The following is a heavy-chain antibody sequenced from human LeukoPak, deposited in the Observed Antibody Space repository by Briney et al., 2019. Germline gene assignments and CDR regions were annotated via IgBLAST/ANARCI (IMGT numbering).Heavy chain of an antibody. Sequence: PGGSLRLSCSASGFSFDDYTMHWVRQAPGMGLEWVSSIFWDSSKVAYADSVKGRFTISRDNAKNTLYIQMNSLRAEDTAVYYCARAKPKNMVRGLIMRRESRYYFDYWGQGTLVTVSS. CDR2: IFWDSSKV. V-gene: IGHV3-9*01. CDR1: GFSFDDYT. CDR3: ARAKPKNMVRGLIMRRESRYYFDY. D-gene: IGHD3-10*01. J-gene: IGHJ4*02.